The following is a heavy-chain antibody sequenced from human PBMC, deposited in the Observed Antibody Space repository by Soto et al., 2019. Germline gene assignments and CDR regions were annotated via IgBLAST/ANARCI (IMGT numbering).Heavy chain of an antibody. CDR1: GFTFSSYW. Sequence: GSLRLSCAASGFTFSSYWMSWVRQAPGKGLEWVANIKQDGSEKYYVDSVKGRFTISRDNAKNSLYLQMNSLRAEDTAVYYCARRVGRWQLVHFDYWGQGTLVTVSS. J-gene: IGHJ4*02. V-gene: IGHV3-7*05. CDR2: IKQDGSEK. CDR3: ARRVGRWQLVHFDY. D-gene: IGHD6-6*01.